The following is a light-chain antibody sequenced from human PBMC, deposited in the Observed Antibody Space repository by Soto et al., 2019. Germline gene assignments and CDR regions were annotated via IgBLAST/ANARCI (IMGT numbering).Light chain of an antibody. CDR3: QQYNYWPIT. CDR1: QSVSSY. Sequence: EIVLRQSPGTLSLSPGERATLSCMASQSVSSYLAWYQQKPGQAPRLPIYEASNRATGIPARFSGSGSGTDFTLTISSLQSEDFAVYFCQQYNYWPITFGQGTRLEIK. CDR2: EAS. J-gene: IGKJ5*01. V-gene: IGKV3D-15*01.